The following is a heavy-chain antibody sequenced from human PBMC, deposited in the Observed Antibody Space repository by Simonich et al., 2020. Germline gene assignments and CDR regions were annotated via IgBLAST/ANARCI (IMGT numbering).Heavy chain of an antibody. J-gene: IGHJ4*02. CDR2: ISAYNSNT. Sequence: HVQLVQSGAEVKKPGASVKVSCKASGYTFTSYGISWVRQAPGQGLEWMGWISAYNSNTNNAQKLQGRVTMTTDTSTSTAYMELRSLRSDDTAVYYCARASRGTWWYYYFDYWGQGTLVTVSS. CDR1: GYTFTSYG. V-gene: IGHV1-18*01. D-gene: IGHD2-15*01. CDR3: ARASRGTWWYYYFDY.